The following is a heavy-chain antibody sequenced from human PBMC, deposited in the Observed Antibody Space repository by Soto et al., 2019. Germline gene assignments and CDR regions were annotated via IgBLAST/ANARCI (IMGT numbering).Heavy chain of an antibody. D-gene: IGHD1-26*01. CDR2: IYYSGSA. J-gene: IGHJ6*02. CDR1: GGSMISYY. Sequence: SETLSLTCTVSGGSMISYYWSWIRQTPGKGLQYIGYIYYSGSANYNPSLKSRVTISDDTSTNQIFLTLTSVTAADTAVYYCASGWWEREGHVMDVWGQGTTVTVSS. V-gene: IGHV4-59*08. CDR3: ASGWWEREGHVMDV.